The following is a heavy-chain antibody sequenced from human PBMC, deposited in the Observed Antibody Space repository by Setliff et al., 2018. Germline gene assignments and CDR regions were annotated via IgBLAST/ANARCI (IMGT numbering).Heavy chain of an antibody. J-gene: IGHJ5*02. CDR3: ARERTIFGILVISGWFDP. D-gene: IGHD3-3*01. CDR1: GASISDYY. Sequence: SETLSLTCTVSGASISDYYWTWIRQPAGKELEWIGRVSASGSTTYNPSLKSRVTMSVDTSRNQISLNLTSVTAADTAMYYCARERTIFGILVISGWFDPWGQGTVVTVPS. CDR2: VSASGST. V-gene: IGHV4-4*07.